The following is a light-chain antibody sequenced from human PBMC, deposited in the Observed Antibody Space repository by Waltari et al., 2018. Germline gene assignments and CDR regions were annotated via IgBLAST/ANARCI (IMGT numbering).Light chain of an antibody. CDR2: GAS. V-gene: IGKV3-20*01. CDR1: QAVSIAS. CDR3: QQFGSSPT. J-gene: IGKJ1*01. Sequence: EFVLTQSPATLSLSPGERSTPSSKTSQAVSIASLAWYQQIPGQAPRLLSYGASNRASGTPDRFSGSGSGADFTLTISRLEPEDFAVYYCQQFGSSPTFGQGTKVEV.